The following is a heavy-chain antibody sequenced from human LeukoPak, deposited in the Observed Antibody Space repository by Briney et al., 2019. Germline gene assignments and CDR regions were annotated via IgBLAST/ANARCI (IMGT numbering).Heavy chain of an antibody. D-gene: IGHD1-26*01. CDR2: KRQEGSEK. V-gene: IGHV3-7*05. Sequence: AGGFLRLSCAASGFTLSSYWMSWGRPAPGEGLGWVANKRQEGSEKYYVDSVKGRFTISRDNAKNSLYLQMNSLRAEDTAVYYCARVPKRGSFWDYWGQGTLVSVSS. CDR3: ARVPKRGSFWDY. CDR1: GFTLSSYW. J-gene: IGHJ4*02.